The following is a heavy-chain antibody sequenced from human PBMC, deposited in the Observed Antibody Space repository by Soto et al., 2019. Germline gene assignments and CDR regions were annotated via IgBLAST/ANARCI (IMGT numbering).Heavy chain of an antibody. CDR3: ARGPSDIVVVPAFHNYGMDV. D-gene: IGHD2-2*01. V-gene: IGHV1-46*01. J-gene: IGHJ6*02. Sequence: GASVKVSCKASGYTFTSYYMHWVRQAPGQGLEWMGIINPSGGSTSYAQKFQGSVTMTRDTSTSTVYMELSSLRSEDTAVYYCARGPSDIVVVPAFHNYGMDVWGQGTTVTVSS. CDR1: GYTFTSYY. CDR2: INPSGGST.